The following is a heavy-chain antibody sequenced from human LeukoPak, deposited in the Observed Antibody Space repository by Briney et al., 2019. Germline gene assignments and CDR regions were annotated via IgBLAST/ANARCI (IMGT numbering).Heavy chain of an antibody. D-gene: IGHD3-10*01. CDR2: IYSGGST. V-gene: IGHV3-66*01. Sequence: PGGTLILSCAASGFTVSSNYMSWVRQAPGKGLEWVSVIYSGGSTYYADSVKGRFTISRDNSKNTLYLQMNSLRAEDTAVYYCARATNYYGSGSYPYYMDVWGKGTTVTISS. J-gene: IGHJ6*03. CDR3: ARATNYYGSGSYPYYMDV. CDR1: GFTVSSNY.